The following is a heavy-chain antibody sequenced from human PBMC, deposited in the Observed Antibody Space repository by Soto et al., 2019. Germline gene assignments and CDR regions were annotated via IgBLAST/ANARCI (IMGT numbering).Heavy chain of an antibody. CDR3: AREVVVVTATFYYYYYGMDV. Sequence: VASVKVSCKASGYTFTGYYMHWVRQAPGQGLEWMGWTNPNSGGTNYAQKFQGRVTMTRDTSISTAYMELSRLRSDDTAVYYCAREVVVVTATFYYYYYGMDVWGQGTTVTVSS. J-gene: IGHJ6*02. D-gene: IGHD2-21*02. CDR1: GYTFTGYY. CDR2: TNPNSGGT. V-gene: IGHV1-2*02.